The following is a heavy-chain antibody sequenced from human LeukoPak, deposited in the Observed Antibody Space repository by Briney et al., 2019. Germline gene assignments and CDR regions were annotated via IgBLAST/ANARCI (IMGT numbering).Heavy chain of an antibody. CDR1: GGTFSSYT. CDR2: INPNSGGT. Sequence: ASVKVSCKASGGTFSSYTISWVRRAPGQGLEWMGRINPNSGGTNYAQKFQGRVTMTRDTSISTAYMELSRLRSDDTAVYYCAPGPGWFDPWGQGTLVTVSS. CDR3: APGPGWFDP. D-gene: IGHD7-27*01. V-gene: IGHV1-2*06. J-gene: IGHJ5*02.